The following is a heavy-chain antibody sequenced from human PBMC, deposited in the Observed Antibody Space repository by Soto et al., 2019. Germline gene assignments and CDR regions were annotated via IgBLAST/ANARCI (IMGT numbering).Heavy chain of an antibody. V-gene: IGHV1-8*01. CDR2: INPNSGST. CDR1: GYTFTTYD. D-gene: IGHD6-13*01. J-gene: IGHJ4*02. CDR3: ASWGTGQQLVPFDY. Sequence: QVQLVQSGAEVKKPGASVKVSCKASGYTFTTYDINWVRQATGQGLEWMGWINPNSGSTDYAQEFQGRVTMTRNTSISTAYMELSSLRSEDTAVYYCASWGTGQQLVPFDYWGQGTLVTVSS.